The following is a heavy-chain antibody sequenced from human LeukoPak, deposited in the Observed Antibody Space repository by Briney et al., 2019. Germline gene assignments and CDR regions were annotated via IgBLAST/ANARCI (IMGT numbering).Heavy chain of an antibody. V-gene: IGHV3-23*01. D-gene: IGHD5-18*01. CDR2: ISGSGGST. Sequence: PGGSLRLSCAASGFTVSSNYMSWVRQAPGKGLEWVSAISGSGGSTYYADSVKGRFTISRDNSKNTLFLQMNSLRAEDTAVYYCAKDLNTAMEYYFDYWGQGTLVTVSS. J-gene: IGHJ4*02. CDR1: GFTVSSNY. CDR3: AKDLNTAMEYYFDY.